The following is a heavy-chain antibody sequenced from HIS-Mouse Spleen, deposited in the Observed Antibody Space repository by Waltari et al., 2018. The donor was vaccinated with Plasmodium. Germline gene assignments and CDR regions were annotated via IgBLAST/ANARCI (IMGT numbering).Heavy chain of an antibody. CDR2: IYYSGST. V-gene: IGHV4-59*08. CDR3: ARGSAGDAFDI. CDR1: GGSLSSYY. Sequence: QVQLQESGPGLVKPSETLSLTCTVSGGSLSSYYWSWIRQPPGKGLEWIGYIYYSGSTNYNPSLKSRVTISVDTSKNQFSLKLSSVTAADTAVYYCARGSAGDAFDIWGQGTMVTVSS. D-gene: IGHD6-19*01. J-gene: IGHJ3*02.